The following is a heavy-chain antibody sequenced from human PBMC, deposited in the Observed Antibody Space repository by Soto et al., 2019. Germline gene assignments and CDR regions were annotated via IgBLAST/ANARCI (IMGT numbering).Heavy chain of an antibody. J-gene: IGHJ4*02. D-gene: IGHD3-22*01. CDR3: ARVGYYDSSGYYPDY. Sequence: ASVKVSCKASGYTFTRSGISWVRQAPGQGLEWMGWISTYNGDTNYAQTFQGRVTMTTDTSTSTVHMEVRSLRSDDTAVYYCARVGYYDSSGYYPDYWGQGTLVTVSS. V-gene: IGHV1-18*01. CDR2: ISTYNGDT. CDR1: GYTFTRSG.